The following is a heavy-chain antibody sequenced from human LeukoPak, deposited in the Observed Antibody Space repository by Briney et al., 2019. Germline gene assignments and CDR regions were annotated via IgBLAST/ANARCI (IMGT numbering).Heavy chain of an antibody. CDR3: AKCRMPSTPYFDY. Sequence: PGGSLRLSCAASEFTFSTCAMGWVRQAAGKGLEWVSTISGSGGITHYADSVKGRFTISRDNSKNTLFLQMSGLRAEDTAVYYCAKCRMPSTPYFDYWGQGALVTVSS. J-gene: IGHJ4*02. V-gene: IGHV3-23*01. CDR1: EFTFSTCA. CDR2: ISGSGGIT. D-gene: IGHD2-15*01.